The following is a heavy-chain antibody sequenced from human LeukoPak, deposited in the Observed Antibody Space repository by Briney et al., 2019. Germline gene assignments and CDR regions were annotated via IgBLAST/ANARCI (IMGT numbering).Heavy chain of an antibody. CDR2: IYYSGST. D-gene: IGHD2-2*01. CDR3: ARVSRSTGCIDY. V-gene: IGHV4-30-4*08. Sequence: SQTLSLTCTVSGGSTSSGDYHWSWIRQPPGKGLGWIGYIYYSGSTYYNPSLKSRVTILVDTSKNQFSLRLTSVTAADTAVYYCARVSRSTGCIDYWGQGALVTVSS. J-gene: IGHJ4*02. CDR1: GGSTSSGDYH.